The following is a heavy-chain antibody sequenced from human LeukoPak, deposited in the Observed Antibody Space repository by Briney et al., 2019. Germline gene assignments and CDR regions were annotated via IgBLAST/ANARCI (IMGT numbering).Heavy chain of an antibody. Sequence: GGSLRLSCAASGFTFDDYAMHWVRQAPGKGLEWVSGISWNSGSIGYADSVKGRFTISRDNAKNSLYLQMNSLRAEDTALYYCAKDMGRWLQLFDYWGQGTLVTVSS. D-gene: IGHD5-24*01. CDR1: GFTFDDYA. CDR3: AKDMGRWLQLFDY. J-gene: IGHJ4*02. V-gene: IGHV3-9*01. CDR2: ISWNSGSI.